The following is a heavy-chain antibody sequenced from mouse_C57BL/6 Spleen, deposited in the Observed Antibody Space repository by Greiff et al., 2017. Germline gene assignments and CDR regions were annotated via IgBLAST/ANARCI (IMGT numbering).Heavy chain of an antibody. V-gene: IGHV1-64*01. J-gene: IGHJ4*01. CDR2: IHPNSGST. Sequence: QVQLQQPGAELVKPGASVKLSCKASGYTFTSYWMHWVKQRPGQGLEWIGMIHPNSGSTNYNEKFKGKATLTVDQSSSTAYMQLSSLTSEDSAVYDCARDSLLGGYWGQGTSVTVSS. CDR1: GYTFTSYW. CDR3: ARDSLLGGY. D-gene: IGHD1-1*01.